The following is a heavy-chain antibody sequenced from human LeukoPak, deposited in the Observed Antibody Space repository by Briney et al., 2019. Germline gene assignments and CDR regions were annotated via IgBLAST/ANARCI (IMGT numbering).Heavy chain of an antibody. Sequence: GGSLRLSCAASGFTSSSNWMHWVRQGPGKGLVWVSRINPDGSRTDYAESVKGRFTISRDNAKNTLSLEMNSLGDEDTAVYYCSRDFNGRNDFWGQGTLVTVSS. D-gene: IGHD1-14*01. J-gene: IGHJ4*02. CDR3: SRDFNGRNDF. CDR1: GFTSSSNW. CDR2: INPDGSRT. V-gene: IGHV3-74*01.